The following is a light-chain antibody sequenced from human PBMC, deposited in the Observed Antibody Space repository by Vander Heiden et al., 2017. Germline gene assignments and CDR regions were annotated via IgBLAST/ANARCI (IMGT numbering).Light chain of an antibody. V-gene: IGKV1-39*01. J-gene: IGKJ4*01. Sequence: DIQKTQSPSSLYASVGDTVTITCRASRSVANYLNWYQHKPGDAPKVFIYAASSLQSGVPSRFNGSGSGTDFTLSIFSLRPEDFATYFCQQLYSIPLTFGGGTKVEIK. CDR2: AAS. CDR1: RSVANY. CDR3: QQLYSIPLT.